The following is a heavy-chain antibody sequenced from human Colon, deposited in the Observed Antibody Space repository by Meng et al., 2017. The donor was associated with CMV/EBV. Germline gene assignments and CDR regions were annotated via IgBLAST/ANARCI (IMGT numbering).Heavy chain of an antibody. CDR2: IYSDSSRT. CDR1: GFIFNNYA. J-gene: IGHJ4*02. CDR3: VKKDGCGSGFFTH. V-gene: IGHV3-23*03. Sequence: CAASGFIFNNYAMTWVRQAPGKGLEWVSVIYSDSSRTYYADSVKGRFTISRDNSKNTLYLQMKSLRAEDTAVYYCVKKDGCGSGFFTHWGQGTLVTVSS. D-gene: IGHD3-10*01.